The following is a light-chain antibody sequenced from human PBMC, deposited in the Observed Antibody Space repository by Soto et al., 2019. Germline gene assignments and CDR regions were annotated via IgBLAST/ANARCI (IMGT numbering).Light chain of an antibody. Sequence: DIQMTQSPSSLSASVGDRVTITCRASQGISNYLAWYQQNPGQVPKLLIYAASTLQSGVPSRFSGSGSGTDFTLTISSLKPADVATYYCQQYNCAPKTFGPGTKVDIK. V-gene: IGKV1-27*01. CDR3: QQYNCAPKT. CDR2: AAS. CDR1: QGISNY. J-gene: IGKJ3*01.